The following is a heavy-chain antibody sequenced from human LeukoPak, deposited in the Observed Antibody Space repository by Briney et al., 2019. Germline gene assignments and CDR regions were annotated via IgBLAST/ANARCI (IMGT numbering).Heavy chain of an antibody. CDR1: GGSISSYY. CDR3: ARETRARAFDI. D-gene: IGHD1-7*01. Sequence: KPSETLSLTCTVSGGSISSYYWSWIRQPPGKGLEWIGYIYYSGSINYNPSLKSRVTISVDTSKNQFSLKLSSVTAADTAVYYCARETRARAFDIWGQGTMVTVSS. V-gene: IGHV4-59*01. CDR2: IYYSGSI. J-gene: IGHJ3*02.